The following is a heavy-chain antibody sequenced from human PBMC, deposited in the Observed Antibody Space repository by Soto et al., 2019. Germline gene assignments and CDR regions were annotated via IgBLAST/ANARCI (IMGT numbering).Heavy chain of an antibody. Sequence: ASVKVSCKASGYTSTSYAMHWVRQAPGQRLEWMGWINAGNGNTKYSQKFQGRVTITRDTSASTAYMELSSLRSEDTAVYYCARELLGDNWFDTWGQGTLVTVSS. V-gene: IGHV1-3*01. CDR3: ARELLGDNWFDT. CDR1: GYTSTSYA. J-gene: IGHJ5*02. CDR2: INAGNGNT. D-gene: IGHD2-15*01.